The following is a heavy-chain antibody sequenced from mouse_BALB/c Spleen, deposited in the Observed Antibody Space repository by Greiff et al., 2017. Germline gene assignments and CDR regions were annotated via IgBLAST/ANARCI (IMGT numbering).Heavy chain of an antibody. V-gene: IGHV2-9-2*01. CDR1: GFSLTSYD. J-gene: IGHJ4*01. CDR3: VRDEGDDGYSMDY. CDR2: IWTGGGT. Sequence: VKLMESGPGLVAPSQSLSITCTVSGFSLTSYDISWIRQPPGKGLEWLGVIWTGGGTNYNSAFMSRLSISKDNSKSQVFLKMNSLQTDDTAIYYCVRDEGDDGYSMDYWGQGTSVTVSS. D-gene: IGHD2-3*01.